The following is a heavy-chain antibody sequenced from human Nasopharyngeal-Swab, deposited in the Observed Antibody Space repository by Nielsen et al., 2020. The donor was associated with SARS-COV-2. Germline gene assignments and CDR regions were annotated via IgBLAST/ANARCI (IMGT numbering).Heavy chain of an antibody. J-gene: IGHJ4*02. CDR3: AREVAAGGDY. Sequence: VRQAPGKGLEWVANIKKDGSEKYYVDSVKGRFTTSRDNAKNSLYLQMNSLRAEDTAVYYCAREVAAGGDYWGQGTLVTVSS. V-gene: IGHV3-7*03. CDR2: IKKDGSEK. D-gene: IGHD6-13*01.